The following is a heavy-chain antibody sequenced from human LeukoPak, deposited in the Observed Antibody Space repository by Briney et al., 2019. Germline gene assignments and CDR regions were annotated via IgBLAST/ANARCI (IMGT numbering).Heavy chain of an antibody. D-gene: IGHD2-15*01. CDR3: AKDSIAGTLAY. CDR2: ISWNSGSI. J-gene: IGHJ4*02. Sequence: GRSLRLSCAASGFTFDDYAMHWVRQAPGKGLEWVSGISWNSGSIGYADSVKGRFTISRDNAKNSLYLQMNSLRAEDTALYYCAKDSIAGTLAYWGQGTLVTVSS. CDR1: GFTFDDYA. V-gene: IGHV3-9*01.